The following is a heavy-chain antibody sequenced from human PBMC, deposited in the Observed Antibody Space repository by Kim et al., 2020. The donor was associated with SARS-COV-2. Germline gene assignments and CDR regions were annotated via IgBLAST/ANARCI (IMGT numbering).Heavy chain of an antibody. Sequence: GGSLRLSCAASGFTFSSYAMSWVRQAPGKGLEWVSAISGSGGSTYYADSVKGRFTISRDNSKNTLYLQMNSLRAEDTAVYYCAKGTHSGDYGRSDALDSWRQATMVTVPS. D-gene: IGHD4-17*01. CDR1: GFTFSSYA. CDR3: AKGTHSGDYGRSDALDS. CDR2: ISGSGGST. J-gene: IGHJ3*02. V-gene: IGHV3-23*01.